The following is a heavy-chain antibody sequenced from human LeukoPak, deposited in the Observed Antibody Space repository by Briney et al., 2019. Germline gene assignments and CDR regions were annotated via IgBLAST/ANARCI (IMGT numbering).Heavy chain of an antibody. J-gene: IGHJ1*01. D-gene: IGHD2-2*01. Sequence: GGSLRLSCAASGFTFSSYAMSWVRQAPGKGLEWVSAISGSGDSTYYGDSVKGRFTISRDNSKNTLYLQMNSLRAEDTAVYYCAKSPVVPAAKRRDAYFQHWGQGTLVTVSS. CDR2: ISGSGDST. CDR3: AKSPVVPAAKRRDAYFQH. V-gene: IGHV3-23*01. CDR1: GFTFSSYA.